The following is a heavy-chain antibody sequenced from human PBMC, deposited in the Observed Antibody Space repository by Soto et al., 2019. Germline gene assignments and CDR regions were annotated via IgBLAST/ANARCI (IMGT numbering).Heavy chain of an antibody. J-gene: IGHJ6*02. Sequence: PGGSLILSCAASGFTFSSYAMHWVRQAPGKGLEWVSSISFDGSSEAYADSVKGRFTISRDNSKSTLYLQMNSLRAEDTALYYCAKGRSYYYYYGVDVWGQGTTVTVSS. CDR1: GFTFSSYA. CDR2: ISFDGSSE. CDR3: AKGRSYYYYYGVDV. V-gene: IGHV3-30*07.